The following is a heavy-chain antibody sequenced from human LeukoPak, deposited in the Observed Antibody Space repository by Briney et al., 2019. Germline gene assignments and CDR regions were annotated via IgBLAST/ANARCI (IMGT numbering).Heavy chain of an antibody. CDR2: IYYSGST. CDR1: GGSISRYY. Sequence: PSETLCLTCTVSGGSISRYYWSWIRQPPGKVLEWIGYIYYSGSTNYNPSLKSRVTISVDTSKNQFSLKLSSVTAANTAVYYCARFLKSSVGWELYYFVYWGQGTLVTVSS. D-gene: IGHD1-7*01. J-gene: IGHJ4*02. CDR3: ARFLKSSVGWELYYFVY. V-gene: IGHV4-59*01.